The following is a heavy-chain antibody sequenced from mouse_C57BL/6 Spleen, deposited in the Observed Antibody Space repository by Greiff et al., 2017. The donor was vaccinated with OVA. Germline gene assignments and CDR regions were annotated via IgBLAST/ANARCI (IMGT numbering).Heavy chain of an antibody. CDR2: INPNTGGT. CDR3: ARRGPRSYFDY. CDR1: GYTFTDYN. V-gene: IGHV1-18*01. Sequence: VQLQQSGPELVKPGASVKIPCKASGYTFTDYNMDWVKQSHGKSLEWIGDINPNTGGTIYNQKFKGKATLTVDKSSSTAYMELRSLTSEDTAVYYCARRGPRSYFDYWGQGTTLTVSS. J-gene: IGHJ2*01.